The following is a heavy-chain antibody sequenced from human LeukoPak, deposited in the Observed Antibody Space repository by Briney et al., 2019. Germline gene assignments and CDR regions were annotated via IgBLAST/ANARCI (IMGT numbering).Heavy chain of an antibody. D-gene: IGHD3-10*01. J-gene: IGHJ6*02. V-gene: IGHV4-39*07. CDR1: GGSISSSSYY. Sequence: SETLSLTCTVSGGSISSSSYYWGWIRQPPGKGLEWIGSIYYSGSTYYNPSLKSRVTISVDPSKNQVSLKLSSVTAADTAVYYCARGSNYYGSGSPEVWGQGTTVTVSS. CDR2: IYYSGST. CDR3: ARGSNYYGSGSPEV.